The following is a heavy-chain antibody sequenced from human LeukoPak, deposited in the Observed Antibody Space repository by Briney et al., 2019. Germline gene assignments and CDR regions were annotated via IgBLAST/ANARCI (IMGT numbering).Heavy chain of an antibody. D-gene: IGHD6-19*01. CDR2: IYYSGST. CDR1: GGSISSYY. J-gene: IGHJ1*01. Sequence: SETLSLTCTVSGGSISSYYWSWIRQPPGKGLECIGYIYYSGSTNYNPSLKSRVTISVDTSKNQFSLKLSSVTAADTAVYYCAGSVAGDFQHWGQGTLVTVSS. V-gene: IGHV4-59*08. CDR3: AGSVAGDFQH.